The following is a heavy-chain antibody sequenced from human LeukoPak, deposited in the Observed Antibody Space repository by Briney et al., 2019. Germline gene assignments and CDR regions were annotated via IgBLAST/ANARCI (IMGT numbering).Heavy chain of an antibody. Sequence: SETLSLTCTVSGGSISSSSYYWGWIRQPPGKGLEWIGSIYYSGSTYYNPSLKSRVTISVDTSKNQFSLKLSSVTAADTAVYYCARRGTSRIAAAGTFGYWGQGTLVTVSS. CDR3: ARRGTSRIAAAGTFGY. D-gene: IGHD6-13*01. CDR2: IYYSGST. CDR1: GGSISSSSYY. V-gene: IGHV4-39*01. J-gene: IGHJ4*02.